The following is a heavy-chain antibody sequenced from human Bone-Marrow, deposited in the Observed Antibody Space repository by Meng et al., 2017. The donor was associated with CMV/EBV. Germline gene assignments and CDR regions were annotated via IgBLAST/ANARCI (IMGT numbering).Heavy chain of an antibody. V-gene: IGHV4-39*06. CDR3: ATDRDH. Sequence: SETLSLTCTVSGGSISRSNYYWTWIRQPPGKGLEWIASIYYTGSTYYSPSLKSRLTISVDTSENHFALRLNSVTAADTAVYYCATDRDHWGQGTLVTVSS. J-gene: IGHJ5*02. CDR1: GGSISRSNYY. CDR2: IYYTGST.